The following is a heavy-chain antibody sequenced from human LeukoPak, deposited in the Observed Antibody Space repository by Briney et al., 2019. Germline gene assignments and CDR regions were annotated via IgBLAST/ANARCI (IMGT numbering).Heavy chain of an antibody. CDR1: GGSISSYY. Sequence: SETLSLTCTVSGGSISSYYWSWIRQPPGKGLEWIGYIYYSGSTNYNPSLKSRVTISVDTSKNQFSLKLSSVTAADTAMYYCASHDALVGATFDAFDIWGQGTMVTVSS. D-gene: IGHD1-26*01. V-gene: IGHV4-59*01. J-gene: IGHJ3*02. CDR2: IYYSGST. CDR3: ASHDALVGATFDAFDI.